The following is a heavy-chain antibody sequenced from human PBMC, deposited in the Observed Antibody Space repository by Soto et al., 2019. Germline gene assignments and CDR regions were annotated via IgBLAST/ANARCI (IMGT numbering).Heavy chain of an antibody. D-gene: IGHD3-10*01. J-gene: IGHJ6*02. CDR1: GFTFSSYA. Sequence: LRLSCAASGFTFSSYAMSWVRQAPGKGLEWVSAISGSGGSTYYADSVKGRFTISRDNSKNTLYLQMNSLRAEDTAVYYCANLDGLSGGSGEYGMDVWGQGTTVTVSS. V-gene: IGHV3-23*01. CDR2: ISGSGGST. CDR3: ANLDGLSGGSGEYGMDV.